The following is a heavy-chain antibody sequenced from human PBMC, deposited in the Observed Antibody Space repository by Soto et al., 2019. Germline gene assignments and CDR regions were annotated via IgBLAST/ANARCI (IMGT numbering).Heavy chain of an antibody. CDR2: IWYDGSNK. CDR1: GFTFSSYG. J-gene: IGHJ4*02. CDR3: ARDGPYYYDSSGLGFDY. V-gene: IGHV3-33*01. D-gene: IGHD3-22*01. Sequence: SGGSLRLSCAASGFTFSSYGMHWVRQAPGKGLEWVAVIWYDGSNKYYADSVKGRFTISRDNSKNTLYLQMNSLRAEDTAVYYCARDGPYYYDSSGLGFDYWGQGTLVTVSS.